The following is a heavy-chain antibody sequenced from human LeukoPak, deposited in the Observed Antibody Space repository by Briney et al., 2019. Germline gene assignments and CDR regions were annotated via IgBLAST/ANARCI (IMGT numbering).Heavy chain of an antibody. V-gene: IGHV3-9*01. J-gene: IGHJ3*02. Sequence: PGGSLRLSCAASGFTFDDYAMHWVRQAPGKGLEWVSGISWNSGSIGYADSVKGRFTISRDNAKNSLYLQMNSLRAEDTALYYCAKDGGGYTGGLFDIWGQGTMVTVSS. CDR2: ISWNSGSI. CDR1: GFTFDDYA. CDR3: AKDGGGYTGGLFDI. D-gene: IGHD6-13*01.